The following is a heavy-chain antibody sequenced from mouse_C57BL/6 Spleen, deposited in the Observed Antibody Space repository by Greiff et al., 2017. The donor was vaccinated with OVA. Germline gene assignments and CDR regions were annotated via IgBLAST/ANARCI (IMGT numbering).Heavy chain of an antibody. J-gene: IGHJ1*03. D-gene: IGHD1-1*02. CDR3: TRDGGSYWYFDV. Sequence: EVHLVESGEGLVKPGGSLKLSCAASGFTFSSYAMSWVRQTPEKRLEWVAYISSGGDYIYYADTVKGRFTISRDNARNTLYLQMSSLKSEDTAMYYCTRDGGSYWYFDVWGTGTTVTVSS. CDR2: ISSGGDYI. CDR1: GFTFSSYA. V-gene: IGHV5-9-1*02.